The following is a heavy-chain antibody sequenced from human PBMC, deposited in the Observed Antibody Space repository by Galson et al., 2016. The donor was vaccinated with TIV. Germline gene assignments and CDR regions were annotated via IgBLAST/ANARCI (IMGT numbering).Heavy chain of an antibody. D-gene: IGHD5-18*01. V-gene: IGHV1-69*13. Sequence: SVKVSCKASGSSFSSFVFNWVRQAPGQGLEWMGGFIPLFDTANYAQKFHGRVTITADESTGTAYMELSSLTSEDTAVYYCATDRNTAMDTFHFYYGMDVWGQGTTVTVSS. J-gene: IGHJ6*02. CDR2: FIPLFDTA. CDR3: ATDRNTAMDTFHFYYGMDV. CDR1: GSSFSSFV.